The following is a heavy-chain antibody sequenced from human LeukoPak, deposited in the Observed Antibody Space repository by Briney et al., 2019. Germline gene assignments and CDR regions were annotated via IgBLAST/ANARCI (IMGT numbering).Heavy chain of an antibody. CDR3: ARGLAGAHSGTVYSDL. D-gene: IGHD1-26*01. CDR1: GYTFTSYL. J-gene: IGHJ2*01. CDR2: ISGHNGNT. V-gene: IGHV1-18*01. Sequence: ASVKVSCKASGYTFTSYLVSWVRQVPGQGLEWMGWISGHNGNTDYAQKFKDRVTLTTDTSTSTAYMELRSLTSDDTAVYYCARGLAGAHSGTVYSDLWGRGNLVTVSS.